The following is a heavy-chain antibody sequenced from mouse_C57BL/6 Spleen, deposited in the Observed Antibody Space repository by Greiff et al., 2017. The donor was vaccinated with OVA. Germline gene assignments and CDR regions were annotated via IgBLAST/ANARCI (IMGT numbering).Heavy chain of an antibody. D-gene: IGHD1-1*01. CDR1: GYTFTSYG. Sequence: VQLQQSGAELARPGASVKLSCKASGYTFTSYGISWVKQRTGQGLEWIGEIYPRSGNTYYNEKFKGKATLTADKSSSTAYMELRSLTSEDSAVYFCARSAVITTVVGFDYWGQGTTLTVSS. V-gene: IGHV1-81*01. J-gene: IGHJ2*01. CDR2: IYPRSGNT. CDR3: ARSAVITTVVGFDY.